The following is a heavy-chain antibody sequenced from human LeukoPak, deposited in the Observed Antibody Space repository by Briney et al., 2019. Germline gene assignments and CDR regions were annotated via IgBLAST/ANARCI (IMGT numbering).Heavy chain of an antibody. Sequence: GGSLRLSCAASGFTFSSYSMNWVRQAPGKGLEWISYISSGSSTIYYADSVKGRFTISRGNAKISLYLQMNSLRAEDTAVYYCAREDIYDSSSYYYYDMDVWGQGTTVTVSS. CDR1: GFTFSSYS. V-gene: IGHV3-48*04. CDR3: AREDIYDSSSYYYYDMDV. D-gene: IGHD3-22*01. J-gene: IGHJ6*02. CDR2: ISSGSSTI.